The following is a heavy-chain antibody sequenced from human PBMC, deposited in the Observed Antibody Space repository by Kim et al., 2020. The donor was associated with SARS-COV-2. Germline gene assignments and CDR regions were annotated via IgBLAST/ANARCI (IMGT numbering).Heavy chain of an antibody. CDR3: AKDRSLWFGELSHSFYDY. J-gene: IGHJ4*02. D-gene: IGHD3-10*01. V-gene: IGHV3-23*01. Sequence: GRFTISRDNSKNTLYLQMNSRRAEDTAVYYCAKDRSLWFGELSHSFYDYWGQGTLVTVSS.